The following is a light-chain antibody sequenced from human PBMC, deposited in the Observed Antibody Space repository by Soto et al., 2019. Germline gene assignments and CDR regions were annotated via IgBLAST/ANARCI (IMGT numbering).Light chain of an antibody. Sequence: DVVMTQTLLSLSVAPGQPASISCKSSQSLLQITGETFLFWDLQKPGQSPQLMIYEVSPRVSVVPDRFNGSVSGTDFTLEICLGETDDVGMYSCMQSTQLPPTFGQGTRLRIE. CDR2: EVS. CDR1: QSLLQITGETF. V-gene: IGKV2D-29*02. CDR3: MQSTQLPPT. J-gene: IGKJ5*01.